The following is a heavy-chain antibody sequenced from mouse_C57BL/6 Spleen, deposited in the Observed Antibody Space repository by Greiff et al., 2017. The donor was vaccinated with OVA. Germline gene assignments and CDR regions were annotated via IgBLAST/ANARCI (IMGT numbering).Heavy chain of an antibody. CDR1: GYTFTSYG. D-gene: IGHD2-3*01. J-gene: IGHJ1*03. V-gene: IGHV1-81*01. CDR2: IYPRSGNT. Sequence: QVQLKESGAELARPGASVKLSCKASGYTFTSYGISWVKQRTGQGLEWIGEIYPRSGNTYYNEKFKGKATLTADKSSSTAYMELRSLTSEDSAVYFCARYDGPTKGYFDVWGTGTTVTVSS. CDR3: ARYDGPTKGYFDV.